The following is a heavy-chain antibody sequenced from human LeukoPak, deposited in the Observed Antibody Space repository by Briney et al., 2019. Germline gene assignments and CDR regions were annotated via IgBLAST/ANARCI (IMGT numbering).Heavy chain of an antibody. V-gene: IGHV1-2*02. CDR2: INPNSGGT. CDR1: GYTFTGYY. J-gene: IGHJ6*03. CDR3: ARVWGGVPAVMGPDYYYYMDV. Sequence: ASVKVSCKASGYTFTGYYMHWVRQAPGQGLEWMGWINPNSGGTNYAQKFQGRVTMTRDTSISTAYMELSRLRSDDTAVYYCARVWGGVPAVMGPDYYYYMDVWGKGTTVTVSS. D-gene: IGHD2-2*01.